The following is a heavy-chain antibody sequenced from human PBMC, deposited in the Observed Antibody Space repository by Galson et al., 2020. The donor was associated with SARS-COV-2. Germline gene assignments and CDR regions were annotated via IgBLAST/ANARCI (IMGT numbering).Heavy chain of an antibody. CDR2: IDPSDSYT. V-gene: IGHV5-10-1*01. J-gene: IGHJ6*03. D-gene: IGHD5-18*01. Sequence: HGESLKISCKGSGYSFTSYWISWVRQMPGKGLEWMGRIDPSDSYTNYSPSFQGHVTISADKSISTAYLQWSSLKASDTAMYYCARHGKQSELYSYGYFYYMDVWGKGTTVTVSS. CDR3: ARHGKQSELYSYGYFYYMDV. CDR1: GYSFTSYW.